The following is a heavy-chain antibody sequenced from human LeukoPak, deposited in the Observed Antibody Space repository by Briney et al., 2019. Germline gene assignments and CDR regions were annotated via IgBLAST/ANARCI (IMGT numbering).Heavy chain of an antibody. CDR1: GGSISSYY. CDR3: ARGPSTGGSYKHAFDI. J-gene: IGHJ3*02. Sequence: PSETLSLTCTVSGGSISSYYWSWIRQPPGKGLEWIGYIYYSGSTNYNPSLKSRVTISVDTSKNQFSLKLSSVTAADTAVYYCARGPSTGGSYKHAFDIWGQGTMVTVSS. CDR2: IYYSGST. V-gene: IGHV4-59*12. D-gene: IGHD1-26*01.